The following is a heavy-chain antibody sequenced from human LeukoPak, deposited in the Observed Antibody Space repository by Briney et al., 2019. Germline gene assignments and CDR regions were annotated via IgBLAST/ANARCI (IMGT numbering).Heavy chain of an antibody. CDR3: AKPQDRKGISSYLDY. CDR1: GFTFSSYG. J-gene: IGHJ4*02. V-gene: IGHV3-30*02. Sequence: PGGALRLSCAASGFTFSSYGMHWVRQAPGKGLEWVAFIRYDGSNKYYADSVKGRFTISRDNSKNTLYLQMNSLRAEDTAVYYCAKPQDRKGISSYLDYRGQGTLVTVSS. D-gene: IGHD6-6*01. CDR2: IRYDGSNK.